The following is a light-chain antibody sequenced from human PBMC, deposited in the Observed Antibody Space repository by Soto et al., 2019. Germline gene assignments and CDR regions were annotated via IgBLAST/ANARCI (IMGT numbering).Light chain of an antibody. Sequence: EIVLTQSPGTLSLSPGGRATLSCRASQSVSSSNLAWYQQKPGQAPRLLVYGASRRATGIPDRFSGSGTGTHFTLTISILEPEDFAVYYCHLFGTSLPITFGHGTRLEIK. J-gene: IGKJ5*01. CDR1: QSVSSSN. CDR2: GAS. V-gene: IGKV3-20*01. CDR3: HLFGTSLPIT.